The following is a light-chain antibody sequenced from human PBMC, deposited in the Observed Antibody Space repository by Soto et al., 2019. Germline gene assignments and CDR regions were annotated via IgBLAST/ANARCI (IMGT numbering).Light chain of an antibody. V-gene: IGKV3-20*01. J-gene: IGKJ1*01. CDR3: HQYGNSPWT. Sequence: EIVLTQSPGTLSSSPGESATLSCRASQSAFGTYLAWFQQKPGQAPRLLIYGASSRASGIPDRFSGSGSATDFFLTISRVQPEDFAVYYCHQYGNSPWTLGQGTKVEI. CDR1: QSAFGTY. CDR2: GAS.